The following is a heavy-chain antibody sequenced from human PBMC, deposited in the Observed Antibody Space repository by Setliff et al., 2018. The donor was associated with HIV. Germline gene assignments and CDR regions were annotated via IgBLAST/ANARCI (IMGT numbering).Heavy chain of an antibody. D-gene: IGHD5-18*01. CDR3: ARLTRPGGYNYALDY. CDR1: GFIFSDYY. Sequence: GGSLRLSCAASGFIFSDYYMTWIRQAPGKGLEWLSDISDGDIKLYADSLKGRFAISRDNTRNSLYLQMSSLRAEDTAVYYCARLTRPGGYNYALDYWGQGTQVTVSS. J-gene: IGHJ4*02. V-gene: IGHV3-11*04. CDR2: ISDGDIK.